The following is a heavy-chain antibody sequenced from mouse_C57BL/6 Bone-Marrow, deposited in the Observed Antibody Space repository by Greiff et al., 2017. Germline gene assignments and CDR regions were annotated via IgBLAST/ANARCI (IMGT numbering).Heavy chain of an antibody. D-gene: IGHD2-3*01. CDR1: GYTFPSYW. V-gene: IGHV1-69*01. J-gene: IGHJ2*01. Sequence: QVHVKQPGAELVMPGSSVKLSCKASGYTFPSYWMHWVKPRPGHGLAWIGEIDPSDSYTNYNQKFKGKSTLTVDKSSSTAYMQLSSLTSEDSAVYYCARDGYPYYFDYWGQGTTLTVSS. CDR2: IDPSDSYT. CDR3: ARDGYPYYFDY.